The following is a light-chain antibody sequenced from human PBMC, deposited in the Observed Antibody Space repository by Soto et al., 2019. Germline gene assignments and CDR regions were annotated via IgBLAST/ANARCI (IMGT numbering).Light chain of an antibody. J-gene: IGKJ1*01. V-gene: IGKV3-20*01. CDR3: QHYGSSSWT. Sequence: ESVFTHAAGTLSLSPEERATLCCRASQSVSSTYLAWYQQKPGQAPRLLIFGASSRASGIPDRFSGSGSGTDFTLTISRVEPEDFAVYYCQHYGSSSWTFGQGTKVDIK. CDR2: GAS. CDR1: QSVSSTY.